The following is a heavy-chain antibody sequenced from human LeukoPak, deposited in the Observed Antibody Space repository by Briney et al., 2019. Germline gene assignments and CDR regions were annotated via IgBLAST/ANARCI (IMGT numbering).Heavy chain of an antibody. Sequence: SETLSLTCAVSGGSISSGGYSWSWIRQPPGKGLEWIGYIYYSGSTYYNPSLKSRVTISVDTSKNQFSLKLSSVTAADTAVYYCARKRSTGAAFDIWGQGTMVTVSS. D-gene: IGHD4-17*01. J-gene: IGHJ3*02. CDR2: IYYSGST. V-gene: IGHV4-30-4*07. CDR3: ARKRSTGAAFDI. CDR1: GGSISSGGYS.